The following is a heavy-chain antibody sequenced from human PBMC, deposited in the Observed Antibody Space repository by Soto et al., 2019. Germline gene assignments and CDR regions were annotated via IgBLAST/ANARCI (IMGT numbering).Heavy chain of an antibody. D-gene: IGHD5-18*01. Sequence: QVQLVQSGAEVKKPGASVRVSCKASGYTFTHYYIHWVRQAPGQGLELMGIINPNGGITTYAQKFRAGFSMTRDTSTSTVYLELSSLGSEDSAVYYCASSVNSAMAFDYWGQGTLVTVSS. J-gene: IGHJ4*02. V-gene: IGHV1-46*01. CDR3: ASSVNSAMAFDY. CDR2: INPNGGIT. CDR1: GYTFTHYY.